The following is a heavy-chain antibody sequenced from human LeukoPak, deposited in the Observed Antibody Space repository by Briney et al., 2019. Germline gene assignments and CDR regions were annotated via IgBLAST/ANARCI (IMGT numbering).Heavy chain of an antibody. CDR1: GFTFSSYA. J-gene: IGHJ4*02. Sequence: SGRSLRLSCAASGFTFSSYAMHWVRQAPGKRLEWVAVISYDGSNKYYADSVKGRFTISRDNSKNTLYLQMNSLRAEDTAVYYCASLGVTPYFDYWGQGTLVTVSS. D-gene: IGHD4-11*01. V-gene: IGHV3-30-3*01. CDR2: ISYDGSNK. CDR3: ASLGVTPYFDY.